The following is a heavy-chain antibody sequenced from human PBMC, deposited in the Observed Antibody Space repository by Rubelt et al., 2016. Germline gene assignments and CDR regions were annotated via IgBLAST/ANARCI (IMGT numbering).Heavy chain of an antibody. CDR1: GGSISSNNW. D-gene: IGHD4-11*01. V-gene: IGHV4-4*02. CDR3: ARELQRYDY. CDR2: IFHSGST. J-gene: IGHJ4*02. Sequence: GGSISSNNWWTWLRQPPGKGLEWIGEIFHSGSTYYNPSLKSRVTISVDTSKNQFSLKLSSVTAADTAVYYCARELQRYDYWGQGTLVTVSS.